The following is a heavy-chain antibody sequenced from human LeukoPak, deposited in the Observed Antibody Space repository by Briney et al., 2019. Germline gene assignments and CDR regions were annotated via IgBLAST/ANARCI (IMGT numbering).Heavy chain of an antibody. CDR2: IDPSDSYT. Sequence: GESLKISCKGSGYSFTSYWISWVRQMPGKGLEWMGRIDPSDSYTNYSPSFQGHVTISADKSISTAYLQWSSLKASDTAMYYCAGGYYDILTGREGAFDIWGQGTMVTVSS. D-gene: IGHD3-9*01. CDR3: AGGYYDILTGREGAFDI. J-gene: IGHJ3*02. V-gene: IGHV5-10-1*01. CDR1: GYSFTSYW.